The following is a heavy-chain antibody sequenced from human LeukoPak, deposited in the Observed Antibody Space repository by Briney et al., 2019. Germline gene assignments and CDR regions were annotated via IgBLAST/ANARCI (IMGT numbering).Heavy chain of an antibody. CDR3: ARTDWDILTGYPGTFDY. V-gene: IGHV4-59*01. Sequence: PSETLSLTCTVSGGSISSYYWSWIRQPPGKGLEWIGYIYYSGSTNYNPSLKSRVTISVDTSKNQFSLKLSSVTAADTAVYYCARTDWDILTGYPGTFDYWGQGTLVTVSS. CDR2: IYYSGST. D-gene: IGHD3-9*01. CDR1: GGSISSYY. J-gene: IGHJ4*02.